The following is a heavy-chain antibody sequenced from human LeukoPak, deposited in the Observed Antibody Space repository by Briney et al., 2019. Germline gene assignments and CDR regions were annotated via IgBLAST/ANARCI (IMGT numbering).Heavy chain of an antibody. CDR3: AKTLRAVAGTAFDY. D-gene: IGHD6-19*01. Sequence: GGSLRLSCAASGFTFDDYAMHWVRQAPGKGLEWVSGISWNSGSIGYADSVKGRFTISRDNSKNTLYLQMNSLRAEDTAVYYCAKTLRAVAGTAFDYWGQGTLVTVSS. V-gene: IGHV3-9*01. CDR1: GFTFDDYA. CDR2: ISWNSGSI. J-gene: IGHJ4*02.